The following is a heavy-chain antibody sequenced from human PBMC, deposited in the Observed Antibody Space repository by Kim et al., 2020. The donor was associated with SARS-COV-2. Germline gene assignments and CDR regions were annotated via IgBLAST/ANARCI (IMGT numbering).Heavy chain of an antibody. CDR3: ARGYGSGLNYGMDV. D-gene: IGHD3-10*01. J-gene: IGHJ6*02. Sequence: SETLSLTCTVSGGSISSGDYYWSWIRQPPGKGLEWIGYIYYSGSTYYNPSLKSRVTISVDTSKNQFSLKLSSVTAADTAVYYCARGYGSGLNYGMDVWGQGTTVTVSS. V-gene: IGHV4-30-4*01. CDR2: IYYSGST. CDR1: GGSISSGDYY.